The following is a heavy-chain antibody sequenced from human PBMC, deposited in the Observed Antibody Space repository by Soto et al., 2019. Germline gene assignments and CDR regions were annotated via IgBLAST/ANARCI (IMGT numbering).Heavy chain of an antibody. V-gene: IGHV1-2*04. CDR2: INPNSGGT. D-gene: IGHD1-1*01. CDR3: ARGENNDDAFDI. CDR1: GYTFTGYY. J-gene: IGHJ3*02. Sequence: ASVKVSCKASGYTFTGYYMHWVRQAPGQGLEWMGWINPNSGGTNYAQKFQGWVTMTRETSINTAFMELSRLRSDDTAVDYCARGENNDDAFDIWGQGTMVTVSS.